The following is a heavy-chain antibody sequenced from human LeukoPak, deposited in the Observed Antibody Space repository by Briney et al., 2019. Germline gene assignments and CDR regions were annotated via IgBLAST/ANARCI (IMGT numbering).Heavy chain of an antibody. Sequence: GGSLRLSCAASGFTLSTYWIHWVRQPPGKGLVWVSRINSDGNSFADSVKGRFTISRDNAKNAVYLQMNSLRAEDTAVYFCARGYTFGTLDYWGQGALVTV. V-gene: IGHV3-74*01. CDR1: GFTLSTYW. J-gene: IGHJ4*02. D-gene: IGHD3-16*01. CDR2: INSDGN. CDR3: ARGYTFGTLDY.